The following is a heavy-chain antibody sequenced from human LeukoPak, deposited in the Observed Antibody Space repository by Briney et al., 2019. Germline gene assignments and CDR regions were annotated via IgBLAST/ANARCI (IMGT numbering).Heavy chain of an antibody. CDR2: IKQDGSEK. J-gene: IGHJ4*02. V-gene: IGHV3-7*03. CDR1: GFTFSSYW. Sequence: GGSLRLSCAASGFTFSSYWMSWVRQAPGKGLEWVANIKQDGSEKYYVDSVKGRFTISRDNSKNTLFLQMNSLRAEGTAVYYSAKGTLTFGGVIVQPFDYWGQGTLVTVSS. D-gene: IGHD3-16*02. CDR3: AKGTLTFGGVIVQPFDY.